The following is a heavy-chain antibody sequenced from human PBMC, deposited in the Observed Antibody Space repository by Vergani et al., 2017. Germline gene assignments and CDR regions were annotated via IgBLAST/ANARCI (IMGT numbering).Heavy chain of an antibody. CDR1: GGSISSDNYY. Sequence: QVQLQESGPGLVKPSQTLSLTCTVSGGSISSDNYYWSWIRQHPGKGLEWIGYIYSSGSTYYNPSLKSRVTISIDTSENQFSLKLSSVTAADTAVYFCARDPYCISTNCSPRYCDLWGRGTLVTVSS. CDR2: IYSSGST. V-gene: IGHV4-31*03. J-gene: IGHJ2*01. D-gene: IGHD2-2*01. CDR3: ARDPYCISTNCSPRYCDL.